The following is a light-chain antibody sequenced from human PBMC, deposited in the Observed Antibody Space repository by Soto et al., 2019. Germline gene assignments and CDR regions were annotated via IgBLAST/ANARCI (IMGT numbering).Light chain of an antibody. J-gene: IGLJ3*02. V-gene: IGLV1-44*01. CDR1: SSNIGSNT. CDR2: SNN. Sequence: QSVLTQPPSASGTPGQRVTISSSGSSSNIGSNTVNWYQQLPGTAPKLLIYSNNQRPSVVPDRFSGSKSGTSASLAISGLQSEDEADYYCAAWDDSLNGGVFGGGTKLTVL. CDR3: AAWDDSLNGGV.